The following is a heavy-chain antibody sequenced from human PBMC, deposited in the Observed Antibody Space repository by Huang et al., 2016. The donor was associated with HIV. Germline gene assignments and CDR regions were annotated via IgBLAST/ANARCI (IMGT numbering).Heavy chain of an antibody. D-gene: IGHD2-21*02. CDR3: AKGGGAYCGADCYELDS. Sequence: QAQLVESGGGLVKPGGSLRLSCAASGFTLSDYYMSWIRQVAGKGLEWLAYISGSGDAVYYADSVKGRFTISRDNANQSLYIQLSSLRPEDTAMFYCAKGGGAYCGADCYELDSWGQGILVIVSS. CDR2: ISGSGDAV. V-gene: IGHV3-11*01. CDR1: GFTLSDYY. J-gene: IGHJ4*02.